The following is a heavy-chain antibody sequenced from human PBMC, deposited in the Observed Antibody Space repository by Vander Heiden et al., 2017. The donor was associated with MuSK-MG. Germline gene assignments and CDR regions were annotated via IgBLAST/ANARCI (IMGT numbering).Heavy chain of an antibody. CDR1: GYIFTGYD. V-gene: IGHV1-8*01. J-gene: IGHJ5*02. D-gene: IGHD6-19*01. Sequence: QVQLVQPGAEVKKPGASVLVSCMAPGYIFTGYDTNCVRHATGQGLEWMGWMNPNSGNTGYAQKFQGRVTMTRNTSISTAYMELSSLRSEDTAVYYCARVSGYRSGWYDWFDPWGQGTLVTVSS. CDR3: ARVSGYRSGWYDWFDP. CDR2: MNPNSGNT.